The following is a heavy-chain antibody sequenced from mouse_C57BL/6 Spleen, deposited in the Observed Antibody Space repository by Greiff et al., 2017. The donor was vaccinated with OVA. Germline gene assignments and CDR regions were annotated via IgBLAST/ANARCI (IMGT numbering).Heavy chain of an antibody. CDR2: INYDGSST. Sequence: EVKLVESEGGLVQPGSSMKLSCTASGFTFSDYYMAWVRQVPEKGLEWVANINYDGSSTYYLDSLKSRFIISRDNAKNILYLQMSRLKSEDTATYYCAREGITTVEAGAMDYWGQGTSVTVSS. CDR1: GFTFSDYY. D-gene: IGHD1-1*01. J-gene: IGHJ4*01. CDR3: AREGITTVEAGAMDY. V-gene: IGHV5-16*01.